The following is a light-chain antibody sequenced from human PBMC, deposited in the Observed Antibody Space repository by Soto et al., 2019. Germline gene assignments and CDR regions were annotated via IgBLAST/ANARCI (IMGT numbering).Light chain of an antibody. J-gene: IGKJ4*01. V-gene: IGKV3-15*01. Sequence: ERVMPHSPATLSASPGERATLSCRASQSVSSNFAWYQQKPGQAPRLLIYGASTMATGIPASFSGSGSGTEFTLTISSLESKDFAVYYCQQYNNWPTLTFGGGTEVEIK. CDR1: QSVSSN. CDR3: QQYNNWPTLT. CDR2: GAS.